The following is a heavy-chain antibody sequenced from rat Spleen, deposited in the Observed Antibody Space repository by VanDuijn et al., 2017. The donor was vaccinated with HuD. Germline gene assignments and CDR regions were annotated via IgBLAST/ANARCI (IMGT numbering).Heavy chain of an antibody. CDR2: ISPSGVST. D-gene: IGHD5-1*01. CDR3: TTQWELYH. J-gene: IGHJ2*01. Sequence: EVQLVASGGGLVQPGRSLKLSCAASGFTFSDYYMAWVRQAPKKGLEWVASISPSGVSTYYRDSVKGRFTISRDDAKTTLYLQMNSLRSEDTATYYCTTQWELYHWGQGVMVTVSS. CDR1: GFTFSDYY. V-gene: IGHV5-27*01.